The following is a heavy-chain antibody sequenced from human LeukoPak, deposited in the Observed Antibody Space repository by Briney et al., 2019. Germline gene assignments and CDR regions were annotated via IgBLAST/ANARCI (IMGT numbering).Heavy chain of an antibody. Sequence: PGGSLRLSCAASGFTFSSYTMNWVRQAPGKGLEWVSSISSSSTYIYYAGSVKGRFTISRDNAESSLYLQMNSLRAEDTAVYYCARDRYCSSASCFYYFDYWGQGTLVTVSS. J-gene: IGHJ4*02. CDR1: GFTFSSYT. CDR2: ISSSSTYI. V-gene: IGHV3-21*01. D-gene: IGHD2-2*01. CDR3: ARDRYCSSASCFYYFDY.